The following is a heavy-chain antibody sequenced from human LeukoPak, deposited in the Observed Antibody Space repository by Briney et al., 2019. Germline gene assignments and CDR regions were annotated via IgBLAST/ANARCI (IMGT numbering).Heavy chain of an antibody. CDR2: INDDGTTT. V-gene: IGHV3-74*01. J-gene: IGHJ4*02. D-gene: IGHD3-22*01. CDR3: TRGGFYYDSSGYFPHFFDS. CDR1: GFTFSSYW. Sequence: GGSLRLSCAASGFTFSSYWMHWVRQGPGKGLVWVAHINDDGTTTGYAEFAEGRFTISRDDAKNTLYLQISSLRAEDTALYYCTRGGFYYDSSGYFPHFFDSWGQGTLVTASS.